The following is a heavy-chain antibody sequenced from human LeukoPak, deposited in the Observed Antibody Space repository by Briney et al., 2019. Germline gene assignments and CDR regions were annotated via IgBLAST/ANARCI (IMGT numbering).Heavy chain of an antibody. Sequence: SETLSLTCTVSGGSISSYYWSWIRQPPGKGLEWIGYIYYSGSTNYNPSLKSRVTISVDTSKNQFSLKLSSVTAADTAVYYCARGLSSSWYDVGWFDPWGQGTLVTVSS. CDR1: GGSISSYY. J-gene: IGHJ5*02. V-gene: IGHV4-59*01. D-gene: IGHD6-13*01. CDR3: ARGLSSSWYDVGWFDP. CDR2: IYYSGST.